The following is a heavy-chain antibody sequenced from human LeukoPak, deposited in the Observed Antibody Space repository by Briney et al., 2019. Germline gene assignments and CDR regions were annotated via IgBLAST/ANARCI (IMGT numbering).Heavy chain of an antibody. V-gene: IGHV1-2*02. CDR1: GYTFTGYY. J-gene: IGHJ6*03. Sequence: ASVKVSCKASGYTFTGYYMHWVRQAPGQGLEWTGWINPNSGGTNYAQKFQGRVTMTRDTSISTAYMELSRLRSDDTAVYYCARDREIHPLYYYYYYMDVWGKGTTVTVSS. D-gene: IGHD5-24*01. CDR3: ARDREIHPLYYYYYYMDV. CDR2: INPNSGGT.